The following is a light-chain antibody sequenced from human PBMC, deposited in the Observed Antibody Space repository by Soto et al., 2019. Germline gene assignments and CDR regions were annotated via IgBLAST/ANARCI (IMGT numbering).Light chain of an antibody. J-gene: IGLJ2*01. CDR3: SSYAGSNNFVV. Sequence: QAVVTQPPSASGSPGQSVTISCTGTSSDVGGYNSVSWYQQHPGKAPKLMLYEVSKRPSGVADRFSGSKSGNTASLTVSGLQAEDEADYYCSSYAGSNNFVVFGGGTKLTVL. V-gene: IGLV2-8*01. CDR2: EVS. CDR1: SSDVGGYNS.